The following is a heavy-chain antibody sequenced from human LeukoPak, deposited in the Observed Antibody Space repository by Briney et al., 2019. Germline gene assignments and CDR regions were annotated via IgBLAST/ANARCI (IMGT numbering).Heavy chain of an antibody. CDR2: IYHSGST. CDR3: ARGSFDYGDYQIFDY. CDR1: AGSFSNYY. Sequence: SETLSLTCAVYAGSFSNYYWSWVRQPPGKGLEWIGEIYHSGSTNYNPSLKSRVTISVDTSKNQFSLKLSSVTDADTAMYYCARGSFDYGDYQIFDYWGQGTLVTVSS. J-gene: IGHJ4*02. D-gene: IGHD4-17*01. V-gene: IGHV4-34*01.